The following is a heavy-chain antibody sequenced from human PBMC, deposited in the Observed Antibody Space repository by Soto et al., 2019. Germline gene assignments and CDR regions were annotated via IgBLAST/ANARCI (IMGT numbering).Heavy chain of an antibody. Sequence: ASVKVSCKVSGYTLTELSMHWVRQAPGKGLEWMGGFDPEDGETIYAQKFQGRVTMTEDTSTDTAYMELSSLRSEDTAVDYCATDSVRRFLKGPSEWELNYYYYGMDVWGQGTTVTVSS. D-gene: IGHD1-26*01. CDR3: ATDSVRRFLKGPSEWELNYYYYGMDV. V-gene: IGHV1-24*01. CDR1: GYTLTELS. CDR2: FDPEDGET. J-gene: IGHJ6*02.